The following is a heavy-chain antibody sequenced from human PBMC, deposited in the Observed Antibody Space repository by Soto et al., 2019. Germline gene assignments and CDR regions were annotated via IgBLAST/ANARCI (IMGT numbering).Heavy chain of an antibody. V-gene: IGHV1-18*01. CDR1: GYTFTRSG. J-gene: IGHJ6*02. CDR2: ISTYNGDT. CDR3: AREGVAPYYYYGMDV. D-gene: IGHD5-12*01. Sequence: QVQLVQSGAEVKKPGASVKVSCKASGYTFTRSGISWVRQAPGQGLEWMGWISTYNGDTNYAQTFQDGVTMTTDPSTSTAYMELRSLRSDDTAVYYCAREGVAPYYYYGMDVWGQGTPVSVSS.